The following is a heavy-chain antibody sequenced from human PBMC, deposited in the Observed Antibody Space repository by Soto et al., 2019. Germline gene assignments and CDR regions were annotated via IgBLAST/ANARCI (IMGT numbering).Heavy chain of an antibody. CDR2: IYWDYDK. V-gene: IGHV2-5*02. D-gene: IGHD4-4*01. CDR3: AHRLTTPEGDWFDP. CDR1: GFSLSTSGVG. J-gene: IGHJ5*02. Sequence: SGPTLVKPPQTLTLTCTFSGFSLSTSGVGVGWIRQPPGKALEWLALIYWDYDKRYSPSLKSRLTITKDTSKNQVVLTMTNMDPVDTATYYCAHRLTTPEGDWFDPWGQGTLVTVSS.